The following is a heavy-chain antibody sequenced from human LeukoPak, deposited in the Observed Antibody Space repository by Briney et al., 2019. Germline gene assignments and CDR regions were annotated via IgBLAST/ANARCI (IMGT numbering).Heavy chain of an antibody. CDR3: ATMVRGVSYYYYMDV. Sequence: PSETLSLTCAVSGYSISSGYYWGWIRQPPGKGLEWIGSIYHSGSTYYNPSLKSRVTISVDTSKNQFSLKLSSVTAADTAVYYCATMVRGVSYYYYMDVWGKGTTVTVSS. CDR1: GYSISSGYY. CDR2: IYHSGST. V-gene: IGHV4-38-2*01. D-gene: IGHD3-10*01. J-gene: IGHJ6*03.